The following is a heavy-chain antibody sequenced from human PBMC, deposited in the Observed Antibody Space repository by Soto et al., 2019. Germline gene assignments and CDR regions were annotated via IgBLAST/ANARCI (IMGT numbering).Heavy chain of an antibody. Sequence: SGPTLVNPTQTLTLTCTFSGFSLSTSGVGVGWIRQPPGKALEWLALIYWDDDKRYSPSLKSRLTITKDTSKNQVVLTMTNMDPVDTATYYCAHRHQHLHYDILTGTRGNWFDPWGQGTLVTVSS. J-gene: IGHJ5*02. CDR1: GFSLSTSGVG. CDR3: AHRHQHLHYDILTGTRGNWFDP. CDR2: IYWDDDK. D-gene: IGHD3-9*01. V-gene: IGHV2-5*02.